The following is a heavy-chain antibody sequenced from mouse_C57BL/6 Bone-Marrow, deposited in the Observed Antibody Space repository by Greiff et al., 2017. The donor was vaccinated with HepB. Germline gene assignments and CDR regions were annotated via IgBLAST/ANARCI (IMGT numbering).Heavy chain of an antibody. CDR1: GYTFTSYW. CDR3: AREGAHPTRGYYFDY. D-gene: IGHD1-3*01. CDR2: IDPSDSYT. Sequence: VQLQQPGAELVKPGASVKLSCKASGYTFTSYWMQWVKQRPGQGLEWIGEIDPSDSYTNYNQKFKGKATLTVDTSSSTAYMQLSSLTSEDSAVYYCAREGAHPTRGYYFDYWGQGTTLTVSS. J-gene: IGHJ2*01. V-gene: IGHV1-50*01.